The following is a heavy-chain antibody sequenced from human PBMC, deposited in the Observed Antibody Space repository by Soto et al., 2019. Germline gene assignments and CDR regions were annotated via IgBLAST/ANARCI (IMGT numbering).Heavy chain of an antibody. V-gene: IGHV4-59*01. CDR2: VYHSWST. D-gene: IGHD3-10*01. Sequence: LSLTCTVSGDSISSDYCNWIRQSPGKGLEWIGYVYHSWSTKYNPSLKSRVTISVDTSKSQLSLKLSSVTAADTAVYYCARFGTSPNGNWFDPWGQGTLVTVSS. CDR1: GDSISSDY. J-gene: IGHJ5*02. CDR3: ARFGTSPNGNWFDP.